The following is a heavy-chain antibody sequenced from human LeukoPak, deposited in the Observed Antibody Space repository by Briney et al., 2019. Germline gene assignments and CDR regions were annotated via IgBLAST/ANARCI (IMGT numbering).Heavy chain of an antibody. V-gene: IGHV3-23*01. D-gene: IGHD3-22*01. CDR3: AKDLAITMIVVGLFDY. Sequence: PGGSLRLSCAASGFTFSSYAMHWVRQAPGKGLEWVSAISGSGGSTYYADSVKGRFTISRDNSKNTLYLQMNSLRAEDTAVYYCAKDLAITMIVVGLFDYWGQGTLVTVSS. CDR1: GFTFSSYA. CDR2: ISGSGGST. J-gene: IGHJ4*02.